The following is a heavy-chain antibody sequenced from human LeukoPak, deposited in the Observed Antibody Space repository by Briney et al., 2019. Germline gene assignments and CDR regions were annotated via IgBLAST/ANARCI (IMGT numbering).Heavy chain of an antibody. CDR2: ISGSGGST. CDR3: AKGSYYYDSSGFDY. J-gene: IGHJ4*02. V-gene: IGHV3-23*01. CDR1: GFTFSSYA. D-gene: IGHD3-22*01. Sequence: GGSLRFSCAASGFTFSSYAMSWVRQAPGKGLEWVSAISGSGGSTYYADSVKGRFTISRDNSKNTLYLQMNSLRAEDTAVYYCAKGSYYYDSSGFDYWGQGTLVTVSS.